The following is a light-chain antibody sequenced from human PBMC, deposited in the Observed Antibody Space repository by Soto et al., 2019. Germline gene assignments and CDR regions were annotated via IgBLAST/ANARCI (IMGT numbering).Light chain of an antibody. CDR1: SSDVGGYNY. CDR2: EVS. J-gene: IGLJ1*01. CDR3: SSYTSSSTKL. Sequence: QSVLTQPASVSGSPGQSITISCTGTSSDVGGYNYVSWYQQHPGNAPKLMIYEVSYWPSGVSNRFSGSKSGNTASLTISGLQAEDEADYYCSSYTSSSTKLFGTGTKLTVL. V-gene: IGLV2-14*01.